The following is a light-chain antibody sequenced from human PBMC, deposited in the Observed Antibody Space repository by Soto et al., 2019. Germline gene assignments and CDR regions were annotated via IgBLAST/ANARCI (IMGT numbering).Light chain of an antibody. CDR2: GTS. CDR1: QSVSISY. Sequence: EIVLTQSPGTLSLSPGERATLSCRASQSVSISYLAWYQQKPGQAPRLLIYGTSTRATAIPDRFSGSGSGTDFTLTISRLEPEDFAVYYCHQSGTSPLTFGGGTKVEIK. J-gene: IGKJ4*01. CDR3: HQSGTSPLT. V-gene: IGKV3-20*01.